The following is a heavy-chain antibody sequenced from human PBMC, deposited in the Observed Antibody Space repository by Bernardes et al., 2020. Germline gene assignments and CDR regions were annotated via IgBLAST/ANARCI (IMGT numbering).Heavy chain of an antibody. J-gene: IGHJ4*02. CDR2: IKQDGSEK. CDR3: ARGLFHYDDSSGLGY. Sequence: GGSLRLSCAASGFTFSSFWMTWVRQAPGKGLEWVANIKQDGSEKFYVDSVKGRFTISRDNAKNSLYLQMNSLRAEDTAVYYCARGLFHYDDSSGLGYWGQGTLVTGSS. D-gene: IGHD3-22*01. V-gene: IGHV3-7*01. CDR1: GFTFSSFW.